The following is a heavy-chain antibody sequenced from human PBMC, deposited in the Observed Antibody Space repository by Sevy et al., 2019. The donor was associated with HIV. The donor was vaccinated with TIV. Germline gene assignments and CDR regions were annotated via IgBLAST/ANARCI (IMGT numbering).Heavy chain of an antibody. CDR3: ARYGYYDILTGYYRGYYGMDV. CDR2: IIPIFGTA. J-gene: IGHJ6*02. Sequence: ASVKVSCKASGGTFSSYAISWVRQAPGQGLEWMGGIIPIFGTANYAQKFQGRVTITADESTCTAYMELSSLRSEDTAVYYCARYGYYDILTGYYRGYYGMDVWGQGTTVTVSS. V-gene: IGHV1-69*13. CDR1: GGTFSSYA. D-gene: IGHD3-9*01.